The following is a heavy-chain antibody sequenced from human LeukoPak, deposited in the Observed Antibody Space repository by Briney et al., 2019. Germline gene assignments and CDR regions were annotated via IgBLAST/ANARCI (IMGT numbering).Heavy chain of an antibody. CDR1: GGSISSSSYY. V-gene: IGHV4-39*01. J-gene: IGHJ4*02. D-gene: IGHD5-24*01. CDR3: ARVPYGYNPLYFDY. CDR2: IYYSGST. Sequence: SETLSLTCTVSGGSISSSSYYWGWIRQPPGKGLEWIGSIYYSGSTHYNPSLKSRVTISVDTSKNQFSLRLSSVTAADTAVYYCARVPYGYNPLYFDYWGQGTLVTVSS.